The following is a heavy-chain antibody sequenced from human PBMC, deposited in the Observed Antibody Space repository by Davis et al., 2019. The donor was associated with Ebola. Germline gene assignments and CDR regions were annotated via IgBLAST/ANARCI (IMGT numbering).Heavy chain of an antibody. CDR1: GFSFSSYW. CDR3: ARDGSGSYVDYYYYGMDV. CDR2: ISSSSSYI. V-gene: IGHV3-21*01. Sequence: GESLKISCAASGFSFSSYWMNWVRQAPGKGLEWVSSISSSSSYIYYADSVKGRFTISRDNAKNSLYLQMNSLRAEDTAVYYCARDGSGSYVDYYYYGMDVWGQGTTVSVSS. D-gene: IGHD3-10*01. J-gene: IGHJ6*02.